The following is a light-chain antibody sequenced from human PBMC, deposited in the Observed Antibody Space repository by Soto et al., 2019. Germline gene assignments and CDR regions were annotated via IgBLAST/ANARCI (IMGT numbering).Light chain of an antibody. CDR3: QQYGA. V-gene: IGKV1-5*03. J-gene: IGKJ1*01. CDR2: KSS. CDR1: ASISSW. Sequence: DIQMTQSPSTLSASLGDGVTITCRASASISSWLSWYQQQPGKAPKLLIYKSSILENGVPSRFSGGGSGTEFTLTISSLQPDDFATYYCQQYGAFGQGTKVDIK.